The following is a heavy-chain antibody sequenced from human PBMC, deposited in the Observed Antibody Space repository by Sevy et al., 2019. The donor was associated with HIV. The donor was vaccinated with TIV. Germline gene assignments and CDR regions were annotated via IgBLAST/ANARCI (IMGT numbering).Heavy chain of an antibody. CDR1: GGSISSYY. Sequence: SETLSLTCTVSGGSISSYYWSWIRQPPGKGLEWIGYIYYSGSTNYNPSLKSRVTISVDTSKNQFSLKLSSVTAADTVVYYCARVGYCGGDCQPYFDYWGQGTLVTVSS. D-gene: IGHD2-21*02. V-gene: IGHV4-59*01. CDR2: IYYSGST. CDR3: ARVGYCGGDCQPYFDY. J-gene: IGHJ4*02.